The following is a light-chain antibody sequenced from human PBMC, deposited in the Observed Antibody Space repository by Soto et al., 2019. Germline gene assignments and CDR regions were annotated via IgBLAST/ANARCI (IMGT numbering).Light chain of an antibody. J-gene: IGLJ1*01. V-gene: IGLV2-8*01. CDR3: SAYAGSIYV. Sequence: QSALTQPASVSGSPGQSITISCTGSSSDVGGYNYVSWYQNHPGTAPKLMIYEVSNRPSGVPDRFSGSKSGNTASLTVSGLQAEDEADYYCSAYAGSIYVFGSGTKLTVL. CDR1: SSDVGGYNY. CDR2: EVS.